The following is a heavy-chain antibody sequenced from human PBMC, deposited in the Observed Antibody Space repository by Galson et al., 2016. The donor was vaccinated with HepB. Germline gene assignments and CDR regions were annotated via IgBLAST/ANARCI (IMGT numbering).Heavy chain of an antibody. V-gene: IGHV4-59*01. Sequence: SETLSLTCTVSGGSISSYCWSWIRQSPGKGLEWIGHIYNSGTTNYNPSPKTRVTMSVDTPKHQSSLNLRPVTAADTAVYYCARNSRSWTNLQLNYYGMDLWGQGATVTVSS. CDR3: ARNSRSWTNLQLNYYGMDL. CDR1: GGSISSYC. D-gene: IGHD6-13*01. J-gene: IGHJ6*02. CDR2: IYNSGTT.